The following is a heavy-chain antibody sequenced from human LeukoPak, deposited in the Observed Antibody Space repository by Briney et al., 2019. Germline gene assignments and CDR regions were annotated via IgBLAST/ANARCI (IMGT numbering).Heavy chain of an antibody. V-gene: IGHV3-53*01. CDR3: AKAGRLQAVAGWIDH. D-gene: IGHD6-19*01. CDR2: IGGGATT. J-gene: IGHJ4*02. CDR1: GGSISSSSYY. Sequence: EALSVTCTVSGGSISSSSYYWGWIRQPPGKGLEWVSAIGGGATTYYSDYVKGRFTISRDNSKNTLYLQMNSLRAEDTAMYYCAKAGRLQAVAGWIDHWGQGTLVTVS.